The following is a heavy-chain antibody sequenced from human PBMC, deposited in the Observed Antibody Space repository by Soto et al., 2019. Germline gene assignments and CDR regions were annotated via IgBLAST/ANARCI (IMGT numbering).Heavy chain of an antibody. J-gene: IGHJ4*02. D-gene: IGHD3-10*01. CDR3: ATHDAAELRWFGGLSRYFDY. V-gene: IGHV1-18*01. CDR1: GYTFTSYG. CDR2: ISAYNGNT. Sequence: QVQLVQSGAEVKKPGASVKVSCKASGYTFTSYGISWVRQAPGQGLEWMGWISAYNGNTNYAQKLQGRVTMTTDTSTSTAYMELRSLISDDTAVYYGATHDAAELRWFGGLSRYFDYWGQGTLVTVSS.